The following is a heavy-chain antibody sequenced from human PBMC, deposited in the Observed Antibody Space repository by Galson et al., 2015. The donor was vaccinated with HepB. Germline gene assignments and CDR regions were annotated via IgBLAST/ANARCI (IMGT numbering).Heavy chain of an antibody. CDR2: IKSKTDGGTT. CDR1: GFTFTNAW. V-gene: IGHV3-15*01. Sequence: SLRLSCAASGFTFTNAWMSWVRQAPGKGLEWVGRIKSKTDGGTTDYAAPVKGRLTVSRDDSKNTLYLQMNSLKTEDTAVYYCTTGLRFWSAVSSYYHYMDVWGKGTTVTVSS. D-gene: IGHD5-12*01. J-gene: IGHJ6*03. CDR3: TTGLRFWSAVSSYYHYMDV.